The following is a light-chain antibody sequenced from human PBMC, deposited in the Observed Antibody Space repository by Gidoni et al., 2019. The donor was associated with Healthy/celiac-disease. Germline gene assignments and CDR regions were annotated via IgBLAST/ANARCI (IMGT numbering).Light chain of an antibody. CDR3: QAWDSSTGV. CDR1: KLGDKY. J-gene: IGLJ1*01. CDR2: QDS. V-gene: IGLV3-1*01. Sequence: SSELTHPPSVSVSPGQTASITCSGDKLGDKYACWYQQKPGQFPVLVIYQDSKRPSGIPERFSGSNSGNTATLTISGTQAMDEADYYCQAWDSSTGVLGTGTKVTVL.